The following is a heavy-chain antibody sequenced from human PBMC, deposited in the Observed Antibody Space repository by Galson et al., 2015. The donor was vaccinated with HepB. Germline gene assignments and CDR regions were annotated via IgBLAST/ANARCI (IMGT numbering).Heavy chain of an antibody. J-gene: IGHJ4*02. CDR2: IYYSGST. CDR1: GGSISSYY. Sequence: ETLSLTCTVSGGSISSYYWSWIRQPPGKGLEWIGYIYYSGSTNYNPSLKSRVTISVDTSKNQFSLKLSSVTAAYTAVYYCARGGCSGGSCYREPGFDYWGQGTLVTVSS. D-gene: IGHD2-15*01. V-gene: IGHV4-59*12. CDR3: ARGGCSGGSCYREPGFDY.